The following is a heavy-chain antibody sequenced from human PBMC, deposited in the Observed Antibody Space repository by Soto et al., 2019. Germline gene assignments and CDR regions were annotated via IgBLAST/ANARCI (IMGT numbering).Heavy chain of an antibody. D-gene: IGHD3-10*01. CDR2: IIPIFGTA. V-gene: IGHV1-69*01. CDR3: ARALLGITITRPFDP. Sequence: QVQLVQSGAEVKKPWASVKVSCKASGGTFSSYAISWVRQAPGQGLEWMGGIIPIFGTANYAQKFQARVTITADESTSPAYMELSSLRSEDTAVYYCARALLGITITRPFDPWGQGTLVTVSS. J-gene: IGHJ5*02. CDR1: GGTFSSYA.